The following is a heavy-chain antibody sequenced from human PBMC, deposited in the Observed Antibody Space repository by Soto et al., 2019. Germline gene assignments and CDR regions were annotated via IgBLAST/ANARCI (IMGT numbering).Heavy chain of an antibody. CDR2: ISSNGGST. V-gene: IGHV3-64*01. CDR1: GFTFSSYA. D-gene: IGHD3-3*01. Sequence: PGGSLRLSCAASGFTFSSYAMHWVRQAPGKGLEYVSAISSNGGSTYYANSVKGRFTISRDNSKNTLYLQMGSLRAEDMAVYYCARDRRNDFWSGPFDYWGQGTLVTVSS. J-gene: IGHJ4*02. CDR3: ARDRRNDFWSGPFDY.